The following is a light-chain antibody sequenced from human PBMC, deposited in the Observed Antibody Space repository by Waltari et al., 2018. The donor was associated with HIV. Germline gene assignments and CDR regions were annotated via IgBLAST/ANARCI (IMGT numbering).Light chain of an antibody. CDR2: QDN. CDR3: QAWDSSNVV. J-gene: IGLJ3*02. CDR1: KLGNKY. V-gene: IGLV3-1*01. Sequence: SFELTQPPSVSVSPGQPASITCSGAKLGNKYACWYQQKPGQSPVLVIYQDNKRPSGIPQRFSGSNSGNTATLTISGTQAMDEADYYCQAWDSSNVVFGGGTKLTVL.